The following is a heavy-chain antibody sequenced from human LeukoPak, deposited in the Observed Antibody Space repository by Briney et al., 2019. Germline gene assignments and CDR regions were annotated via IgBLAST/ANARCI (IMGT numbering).Heavy chain of an antibody. Sequence: ASVKVSCKASGYTFTSYGISWVRQAPGQGLECMGWINGGNGNAKYSQNFQGRVTIIRDTSASTAYMELSSLRSEDTAVYYCARVPLHDSSGHYYPHWGQGTLVTVSS. D-gene: IGHD3-22*01. CDR2: INGGNGNA. V-gene: IGHV1-18*01. CDR3: ARVPLHDSSGHYYPH. CDR1: GYTFTSYG. J-gene: IGHJ1*01.